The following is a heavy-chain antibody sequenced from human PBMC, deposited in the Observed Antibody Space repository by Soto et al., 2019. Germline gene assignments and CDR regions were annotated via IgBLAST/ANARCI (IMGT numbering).Heavy chain of an antibody. CDR1: GDTFSHFD. Sequence: QVQLVQAGGEVKKPGASVKDSCKASGDTFSHFDINWVRQASGQGLEWMGWMRANSGDTGHAQKFQGRVSLTRDTSISTVYMELSILRAEDTAVYYCARYIYGQRFNARGQGTLVIFSS. CDR3: ARYIYGQRFNA. J-gene: IGHJ4*02. CDR2: MRANSGDT. D-gene: IGHD5-18*01. V-gene: IGHV1-8*01.